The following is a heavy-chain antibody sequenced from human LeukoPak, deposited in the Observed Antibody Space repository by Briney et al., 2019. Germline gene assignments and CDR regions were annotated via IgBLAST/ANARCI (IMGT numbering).Heavy chain of an antibody. V-gene: IGHV1-8*01. D-gene: IGHD2-2*01. J-gene: IGHJ4*02. CDR3: ARGFYVVPAAISE. CDR2: MNPNSGNT. Sequence: GASVKVSCKASGYTFTSYDINWVRQATGQGLEWMGWMNPNSGNTGYAQKFQGRVTMTRNTSISTAYMELNSLRSEDTAVYYCARGFYVVPAAISEWGQGTLVTVSS. CDR1: GYTFTSYD.